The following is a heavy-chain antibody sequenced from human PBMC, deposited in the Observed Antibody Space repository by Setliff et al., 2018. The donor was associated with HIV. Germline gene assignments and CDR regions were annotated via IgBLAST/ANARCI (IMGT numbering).Heavy chain of an antibody. CDR1: GGSISTYH. CDR2: IYKSGST. D-gene: IGHD5-18*01. Sequence: SETLSLTCSVSGGSISTYHWSWIRQPPGKGLEWIGYIYKSGSTNYSPSLKSRVTISPGTSKNQFSLKLTSVTAADTAVYYCARLSDTAMASFDSWGQGILVTSPQ. J-gene: IGHJ4*02. CDR3: ARLSDTAMASFDS. V-gene: IGHV4-59*08.